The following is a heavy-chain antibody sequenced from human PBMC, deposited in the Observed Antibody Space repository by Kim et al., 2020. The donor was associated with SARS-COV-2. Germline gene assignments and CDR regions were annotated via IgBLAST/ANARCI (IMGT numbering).Heavy chain of an antibody. D-gene: IGHD4-17*01. CDR1: GGTFSSYA. CDR3: AGKVDYGDYLNWFDP. CDR2: IIPIFGTA. V-gene: IGHV1-69*13. J-gene: IGHJ5*02. Sequence: SVKVSCKASGGTFSSYAISWVRQAPGQGLEWMGGIIPIFGTANYAQKFQGRVTITADESTSTAYMELSSLRSEDTAVYYCAGKVDYGDYLNWFDPWGQGTLVTVSS.